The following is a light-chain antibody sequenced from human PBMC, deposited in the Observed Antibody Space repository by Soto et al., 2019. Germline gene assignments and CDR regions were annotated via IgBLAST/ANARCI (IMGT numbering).Light chain of an antibody. CDR2: DAS. CDR3: QKRSNWPIT. V-gene: IGKV3-11*01. CDR1: QSVSSC. Sequence: EIVLTQSPATLSLSRGERATLSCRASQSVSSCLAWYQQKPGQAPRLLIYDASNRATGIPARFSGSGSGTSFTLAISSLEPEDFAVYYCQKRSNWPITFGQGTLLEI. J-gene: IGKJ5*01.